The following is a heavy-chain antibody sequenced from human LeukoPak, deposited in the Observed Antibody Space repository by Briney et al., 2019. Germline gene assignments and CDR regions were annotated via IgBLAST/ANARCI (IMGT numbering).Heavy chain of an antibody. D-gene: IGHD4-17*01. CDR2: INPNSGDT. V-gene: IGHV1-2*02. CDR1: GYIFTGYY. J-gene: IGHJ4*02. Sequence: ASVKVSCKASGYIFTGYYMHWVRQAPGQGLEWMGWINPNSGDTNYAQKFQGRVTMTRDTSISTAYMELSSLRSEDTAVYYCAREIAVTTGDDYWGQGTLVTVSS. CDR3: AREIAVTTGDDY.